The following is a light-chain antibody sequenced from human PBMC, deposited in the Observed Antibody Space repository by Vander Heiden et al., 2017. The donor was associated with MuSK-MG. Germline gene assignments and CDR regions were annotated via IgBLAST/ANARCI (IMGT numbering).Light chain of an antibody. J-gene: IGKJ2*03. V-gene: IGKV1-17*01. CDR1: QGINID. CDR2: GAS. CDR3: LQHNIYPYS. Sequence: DIQMTQSPSSLSASVGDRVTITCRASQGINIDLGWFQQKPGKAPKRLIYGASSLQSGVPSRCSGSGSGTEFTLTISSLQPEDFATYYCLQHNIYPYSFGQGTKLEIK.